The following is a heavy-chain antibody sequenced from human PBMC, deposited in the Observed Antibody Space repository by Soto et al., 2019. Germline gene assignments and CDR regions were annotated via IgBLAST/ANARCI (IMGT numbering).Heavy chain of an antibody. J-gene: IGHJ6*03. Sequence: PGGSLRLTCASSGFTFSSYDRHWVRQATGKGLEWVSAIGTAGDTYYPGSVKGRFTISRENAKNSLYLQMSSLRAGDTAVYYCARDQTIGGPMDVWGKGTTVTVSS. V-gene: IGHV3-13*01. D-gene: IGHD3-9*01. CDR2: IGTAGDT. CDR1: GFTFSSYD. CDR3: ARDQTIGGPMDV.